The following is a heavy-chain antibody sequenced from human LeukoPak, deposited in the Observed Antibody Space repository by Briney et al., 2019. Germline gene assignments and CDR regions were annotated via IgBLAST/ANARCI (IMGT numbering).Heavy chain of an antibody. CDR2: IYTSGST. J-gene: IGHJ6*03. Sequence: SETLSLTCTVSGGSISSYYWSWIRQPAGKGLEWIGRIYTSGSTNYNPSLKSRVTMSVDTSKNQFSLKLSSVTAADTAAYYCARDFPDPYYYGSGSYPYYYYYMDVWGKGTTVTVSS. D-gene: IGHD3-10*01. CDR3: ARDFPDPYYYGSGSYPYYYYYMDV. CDR1: GGSISSYY. V-gene: IGHV4-4*07.